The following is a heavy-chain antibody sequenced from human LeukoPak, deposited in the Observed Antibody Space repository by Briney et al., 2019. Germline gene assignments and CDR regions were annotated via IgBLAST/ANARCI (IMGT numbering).Heavy chain of an antibody. CDR2: IYHSGST. J-gene: IGHJ4*02. Sequence: PSETLSLTCTVSGGSISSSSYYWSWIRQPPGKGLEWIGYIYHSGSTYYNPSLKSRVTISVDRSKNQFSLKLSSVTAADTAVYYCARMGYLPTAEVDWGQGTLVTVSS. CDR1: GGSISSSSYY. V-gene: IGHV4-30-2*01. CDR3: ARMGYLPTAEVD. D-gene: IGHD2-15*01.